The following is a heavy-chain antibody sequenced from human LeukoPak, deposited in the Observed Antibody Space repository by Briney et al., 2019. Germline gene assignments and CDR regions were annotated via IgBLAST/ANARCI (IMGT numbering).Heavy chain of an antibody. CDR3: ARVPGGVTTWFDP. CDR2: INPNSGGT. D-gene: IGHD3-16*01. Sequence: ASVKVSCKASGYTFTGYYFHWVRQAPGQGLEWMGWINPNSGGTNYAQKFQGRVTMTRDTSISTAYMELSRLRSDDTAVYFCARVPGGVTTWFDPWGQGTLLTVSS. CDR1: GYTFTGYY. J-gene: IGHJ5*02. V-gene: IGHV1-2*02.